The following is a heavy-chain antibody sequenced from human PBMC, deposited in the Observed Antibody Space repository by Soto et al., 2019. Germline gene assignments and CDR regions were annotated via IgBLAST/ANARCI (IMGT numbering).Heavy chain of an antibody. CDR2: FDPADGET. CDR1: GYTLTELS. D-gene: IGHD3-10*01. CDR3: ATALPMVRGVIGAFDI. V-gene: IGHV1-24*01. J-gene: IGHJ3*02. Sequence: QVQLVQSGAEVKKPGASVKVSCKVSGYTLTELSMHWVRQAPGKGLEWRGGFDPADGETIYAQKFQGRVTMTEDTSTDTAYMELSSLRSEDTAVYYCATALPMVRGVIGAFDIWGQGTMVTVSS.